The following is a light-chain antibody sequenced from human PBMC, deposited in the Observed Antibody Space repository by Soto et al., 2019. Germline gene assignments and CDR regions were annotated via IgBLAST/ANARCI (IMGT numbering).Light chain of an antibody. V-gene: IGLV1-44*01. CDR2: SIN. Sequence: QSVLTQPPSASGTPGQRGTISCSGSSSNFGSNTVNWYQQLPGTAPKLLIYSINQRPSGVPDRFSGSKSGTSASLAISGLQSEDEADYYCAAWDDSLNGSYVFGTGTKVTVL. CDR3: AAWDDSLNGSYV. CDR1: SSNFGSNT. J-gene: IGLJ1*01.